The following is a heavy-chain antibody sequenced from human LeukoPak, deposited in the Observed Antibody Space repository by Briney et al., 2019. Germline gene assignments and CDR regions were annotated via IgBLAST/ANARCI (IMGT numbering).Heavy chain of an antibody. D-gene: IGHD3-9*01. V-gene: IGHV3-15*01. CDR2: IKSKTDGGTT. J-gene: IGHJ4*02. CDR1: GFTFSHAW. CDR3: ATDYLYDILTGSKY. Sequence: GGSLRLSCAASGFTFSHAWMSWVRQAPGKGLEWGGRIKSKTDGGTTDYAAPVKGRFTISRDDSKNTLYLQMNSLRMEDSAVYYCATDYLYDILTGSKYWGQGTLVTVSS.